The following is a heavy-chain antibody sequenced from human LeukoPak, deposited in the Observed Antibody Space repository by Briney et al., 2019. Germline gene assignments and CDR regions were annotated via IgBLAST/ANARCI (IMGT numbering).Heavy chain of an antibody. D-gene: IGHD3-22*01. CDR1: GFTVSSKY. V-gene: IGHV3-53*01. CDR3: ARDYYDGSAYYSYYEY. J-gene: IGHJ4*02. CDR2: LYSNGNT. Sequence: GGSLRLSCTASGFTVSSKYMSWVRQAPGKGLEWVSTLYSNGNTYYADSVKGRFTISRDNSKNTLSLQMNSLRAEDTAVYYCARDYYDGSAYYSYYEYWGQGTLVTVSS.